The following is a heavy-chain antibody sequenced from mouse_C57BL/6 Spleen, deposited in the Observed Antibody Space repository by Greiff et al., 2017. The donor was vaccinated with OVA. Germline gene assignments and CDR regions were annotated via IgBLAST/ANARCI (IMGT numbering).Heavy chain of an antibody. CDR3: TRSGLGAYGSFDY. V-gene: IGHV1-55*01. CDR2: IYPGSGST. CDR1: GYTFTSYW. J-gene: IGHJ2*01. Sequence: QVQLQQPGAELVKPGASVKMSCKASGYTFTSYWITWVKQRPGQGLEWIGDIYPGSGSTNYTEKFKSKATLTVDTSSRTAYMQLSSLRAEDSAVYYCTRSGLGAYGSFDYWGQGTTLTVSS. D-gene: IGHD1-2*01.